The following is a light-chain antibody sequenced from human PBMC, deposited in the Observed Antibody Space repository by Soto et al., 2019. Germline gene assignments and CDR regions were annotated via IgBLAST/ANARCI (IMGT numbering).Light chain of an antibody. CDR2: EVG. CDR1: SIDVGAYNY. V-gene: IGLV2-14*01. J-gene: IGLJ1*01. Sequence: QSALTQFASVSGSPGQSITISCTGTSIDVGAYNYVSWYQQHPDKAPKLLIHEVGNRPSGVSFRFSGSKSGNTASLTISGLQAEDEADYYCSSYTARGTRVFGTGTKVTVL. CDR3: SSYTARGTRV.